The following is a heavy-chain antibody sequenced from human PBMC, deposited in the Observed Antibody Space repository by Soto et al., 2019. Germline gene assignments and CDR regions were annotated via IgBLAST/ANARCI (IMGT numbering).Heavy chain of an antibody. V-gene: IGHV4-31*03. D-gene: IGHD2-8*01. CDR1: GGSISSGGYY. CDR3: ARVGGMVYAIVLGEFDY. CDR2: IYYSGST. Sequence: SETLSLTCTVSGGSISSGGYYWSWIRQHPGKGLEWIGYIYYSGSTYYNPSLKSRVTISVDTSKNQFSLKLSSVTAADTAVYYCARVGGMVYAIVLGEFDYWGQGTLVTVSS. J-gene: IGHJ4*02.